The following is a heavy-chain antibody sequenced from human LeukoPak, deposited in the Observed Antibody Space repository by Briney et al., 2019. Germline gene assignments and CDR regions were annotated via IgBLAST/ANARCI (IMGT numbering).Heavy chain of an antibody. CDR2: IIPILGIA. Sequence: ASVKVSCKASGGTFSSYAISWVRQAPGQGLEWMGRIIPILGIANYAQKFQGRVTMTRDTSTSTVYMELSSLRSEDTAMYYCGSDRGAGGNYWGQGALVTVSS. D-gene: IGHD6-13*01. J-gene: IGHJ4*01. CDR3: GSDRGAGGNY. V-gene: IGHV1-69*04. CDR1: GGTFSSYA.